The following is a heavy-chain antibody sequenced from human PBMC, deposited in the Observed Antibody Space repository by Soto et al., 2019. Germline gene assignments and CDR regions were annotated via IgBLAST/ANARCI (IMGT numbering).Heavy chain of an antibody. CDR1: GFTFSSYA. Sequence: GGSLRLSCAASGFTFSSYAMSWVRQAPGKGLEWVSAISGSGGSTYYADSVKGRFTISRDNSKNTLYLQMNSLRAEDTAVYYCAKAGGYYDFWSGDKYYYSMDVWGKGTTVTVSS. CDR2: ISGSGGST. D-gene: IGHD3-3*01. V-gene: IGHV3-23*01. CDR3: AKAGGYYDFWSGDKYYYSMDV. J-gene: IGHJ6*03.